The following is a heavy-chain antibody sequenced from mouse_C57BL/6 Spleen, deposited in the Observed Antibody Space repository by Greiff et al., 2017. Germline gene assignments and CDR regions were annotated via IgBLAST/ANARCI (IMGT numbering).Heavy chain of an antibody. J-gene: IGHJ2*01. CDR2: IYPGSGNT. D-gene: IGHD1-1*01. V-gene: IGHV1-66*01. CDR1: GYSFTSYY. Sequence: VKLVESGPELVKPGASVKISCKASGYSFTSYYIHWVKQRPGQGLEWIGWIYPGSGNTKYNEKFKGKATLTADTSSSTAYMQLSSLTSEDSAVYYCARGRFTTVVATPSFFDYWGQGTTLTVSS. CDR3: ARGRFTTVVATPSFFDY.